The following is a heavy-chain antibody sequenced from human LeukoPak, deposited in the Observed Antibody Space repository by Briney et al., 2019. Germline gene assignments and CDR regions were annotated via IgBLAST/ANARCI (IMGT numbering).Heavy chain of an antibody. V-gene: IGHV4-59*01. CDR3: ARGYSGSYLYYFDY. Sequence: SETLSLTCTVSGGSISSYYWSWIRQPPGKGLEWIGYIYYSGSTNYDPSLKSRVTISVDTSKNQFSLKLSSVTAADTAVYYCARGYSGSYLYYFDYWGQGTLVTVSS. J-gene: IGHJ4*02. CDR2: IYYSGST. CDR1: GGSISSYY. D-gene: IGHD1-26*01.